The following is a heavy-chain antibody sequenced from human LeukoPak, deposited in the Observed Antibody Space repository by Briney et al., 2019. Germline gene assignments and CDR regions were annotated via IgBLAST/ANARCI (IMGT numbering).Heavy chain of an antibody. J-gene: IGHJ4*02. CDR3: ARGSTAMAPGWGY. CDR1: GGSISSYY. V-gene: IGHV4-59*01. CDR2: IYYSGST. D-gene: IGHD5-18*01. Sequence: SETLSLTCTVSGGSISSYYWSWIRQPPGKGLEWIGYIYYSGSTNYNPSLKSRVTISVDTSKNQFSLKLSSVTAADTAVYYCARGSTAMAPGWGYWGQGTLVTVSS.